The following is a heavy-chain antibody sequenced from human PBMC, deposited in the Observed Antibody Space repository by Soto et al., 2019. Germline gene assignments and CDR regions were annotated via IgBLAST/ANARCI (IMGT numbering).Heavy chain of an antibody. D-gene: IGHD6-19*01. CDR1: GFTFSDYG. V-gene: IGHV3-30*18. Sequence: GGSLRLSCAASGFTFSDYGMHWVRQAPGKGLEWVAIISYDASDKYYVDSVKGRFTISRDNSKNMLYLQMSSLRAEDTAVYYCEKSGGNGWFADAFDVWGQGTMVTVSS. CDR3: EKSGGNGWFADAFDV. CDR2: ISYDASDK. J-gene: IGHJ3*01.